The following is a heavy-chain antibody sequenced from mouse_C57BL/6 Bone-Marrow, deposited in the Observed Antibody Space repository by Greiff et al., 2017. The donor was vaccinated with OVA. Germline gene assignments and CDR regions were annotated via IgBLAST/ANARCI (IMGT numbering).Heavy chain of an antibody. CDR2: ISTLAYSI. Sequence: EVQVVESGGGLVQPGGSLKLSCAASGFTFSDYGMAWVRQAPRKGPEWVAFISTLAYSIYYADTVTGRFTLSRENAKNTLYLELSSLMSEDTAMYYCARQTSTTAWYFAVWGTGTTVTVSA. CDR1: GFTFSDYG. V-gene: IGHV5-15*01. J-gene: IGHJ1*03. CDR3: ARQTSTTAWYFAV. D-gene: IGHD1-2*01.